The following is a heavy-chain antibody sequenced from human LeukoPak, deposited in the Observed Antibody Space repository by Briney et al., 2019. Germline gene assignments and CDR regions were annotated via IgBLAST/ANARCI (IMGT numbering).Heavy chain of an antibody. Sequence: GGSLRLSCAASGFTFSSYAMHWVRQAPGKGLEWVAVISYDGSNKYYADSVKGRFTISRDNSKDTLYLQMNSLRAEDTAVYYCARVRDYAVDYWGQGTLVTVSS. V-gene: IGHV3-30-3*01. J-gene: IGHJ4*02. CDR3: ARVRDYAVDY. CDR1: GFTFSSYA. D-gene: IGHD4-17*01. CDR2: ISYDGSNK.